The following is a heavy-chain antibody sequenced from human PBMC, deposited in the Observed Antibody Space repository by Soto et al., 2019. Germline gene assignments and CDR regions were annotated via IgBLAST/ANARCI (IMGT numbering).Heavy chain of an antibody. V-gene: IGHV4-39*01. J-gene: IGHJ4*02. CDR3: ARSGGSGSYFGY. D-gene: IGHD3-10*01. CDR2: IYHSGST. CDR1: GGSISSSSHY. Sequence: KPSETLSLTCTVSGGSISSSSHYWGWIRQPPGKGLEWIGTIYHSGSTYYNPSLKSRVTISVDTSGNQFSLKLSSVTAADTSVFYCARSGGSGSYFGYWGQGTLVTVSS.